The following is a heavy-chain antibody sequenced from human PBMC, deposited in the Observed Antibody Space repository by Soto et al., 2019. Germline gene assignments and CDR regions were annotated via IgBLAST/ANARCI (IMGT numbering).Heavy chain of an antibody. J-gene: IGHJ5*02. CDR2: IYYSGST. CDR1: GGSISSGGYY. CDR3: ARDRMHYYGSGRNWFDP. D-gene: IGHD3-10*01. V-gene: IGHV4-31*03. Sequence: QVQLQESGPGLVKPSQTLSLTCTVSGGSISSGGYYWSWIRQHPGKGLEWIGYIYYSGSTYYNPSLKSRVTISGDTSKNQFSLKLSSVTAADTAVYYCARDRMHYYGSGRNWFDPWGQGTLVTVSS.